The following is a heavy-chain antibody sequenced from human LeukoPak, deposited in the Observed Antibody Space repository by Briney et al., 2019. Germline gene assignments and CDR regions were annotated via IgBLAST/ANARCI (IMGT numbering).Heavy chain of an antibody. Sequence: SETLSLTCTVSGGSISSYYWSWIRQPPGKGLEWIGYIYYSGSTYYNPSLRSRVTISVDTSKNQFFLKLSSVTAADTAVYYCAKKHGGDFWSGYYPSDAFDIWGQGTMVTVSS. CDR3: AKKHGGDFWSGYYPSDAFDI. D-gene: IGHD3-3*01. CDR2: IYYSGST. CDR1: GGSISSYY. V-gene: IGHV4-59*08. J-gene: IGHJ3*02.